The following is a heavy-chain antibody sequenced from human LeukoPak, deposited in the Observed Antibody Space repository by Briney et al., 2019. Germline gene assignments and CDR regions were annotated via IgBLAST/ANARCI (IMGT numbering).Heavy chain of an antibody. V-gene: IGHV3-23*01. J-gene: IGHJ4*02. Sequence: GGSLRLSCAASGFSFSGYAMNWVRQAPGKGLEWVSSISTSGISTYYADSVKGRFTISRDNSKNTLYLQMNSLRAEDTAVYYCAKVVSGWYPFDYWGQGTLVTVSS. CDR2: ISTSGIST. CDR3: AKVVSGWYPFDY. CDR1: GFSFSGYA. D-gene: IGHD6-19*01.